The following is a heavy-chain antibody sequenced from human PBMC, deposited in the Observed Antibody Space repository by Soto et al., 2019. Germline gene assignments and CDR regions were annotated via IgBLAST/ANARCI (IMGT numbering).Heavy chain of an antibody. CDR2: VYYTGST. CDR1: ADSISTFY. CDR3: ARGRTVRNYADDSSDYFYFFDY. Sequence: SETLSLTCTVSADSISTFYWGWMRQSPGKELAWIGYVYYTGSTNYNPSLKSRVTISVERSKNQFSLKLTSANAADTAVFYCARGRTVRNYADDSSDYFYFFDYWGQGTQVTVSS. V-gene: IGHV4-59*01. J-gene: IGHJ4*02. D-gene: IGHD3-22*01.